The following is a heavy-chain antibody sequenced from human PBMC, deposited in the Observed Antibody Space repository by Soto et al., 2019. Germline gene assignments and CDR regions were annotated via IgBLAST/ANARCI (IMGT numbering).Heavy chain of an antibody. J-gene: IGHJ3*02. D-gene: IGHD4-17*01. CDR1: GGSFSGYY. CDR2: INHSGST. Sequence: PSETLSLTCAVYGGSFSGYYWSWIRQPPGKGLEWIGEINHSGSTNYNPSLKSRVTISVDTSKNQFSLKLSSVTAADTAVYYCARSLGTTVTTRFAFDIWGQGTMVTVSS. V-gene: IGHV4-34*01. CDR3: ARSLGTTVTTRFAFDI.